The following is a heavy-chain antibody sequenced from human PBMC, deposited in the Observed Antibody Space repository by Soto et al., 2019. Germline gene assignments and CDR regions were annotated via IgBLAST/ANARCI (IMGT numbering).Heavy chain of an antibody. J-gene: IGHJ5*02. V-gene: IGHV1-3*01. Sequence: ASVKVSCKVSGYTFTSYAMHWVRQAPGQRLEWIGWINAGNGNTKYSQKFQGRVTITRDTSASTAYMELSSLRSEDTAVYYCARNYGSSYCSSTSCYLNWFDPWGQGTLVTVSS. CDR3: ARNYGSSYCSSTSCYLNWFDP. CDR1: GYTFTSYA. D-gene: IGHD2-2*01. CDR2: INAGNGNT.